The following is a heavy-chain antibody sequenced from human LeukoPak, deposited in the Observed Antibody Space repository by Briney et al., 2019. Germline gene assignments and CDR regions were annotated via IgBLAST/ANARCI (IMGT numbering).Heavy chain of an antibody. Sequence: GRSLRLSCAASGFTFDDYAMHWVRRAPGKGLEWVSGISWNSGSIGYADSVKGRFTISRDNAKNSLYLQMNSLRAEDTALYYCAKGLWSGYYSEVAPSDPWGQGTLVTVSS. J-gene: IGHJ5*02. CDR2: ISWNSGSI. D-gene: IGHD3-3*01. CDR1: GFTFDDYA. CDR3: AKGLWSGYYSEVAPSDP. V-gene: IGHV3-9*01.